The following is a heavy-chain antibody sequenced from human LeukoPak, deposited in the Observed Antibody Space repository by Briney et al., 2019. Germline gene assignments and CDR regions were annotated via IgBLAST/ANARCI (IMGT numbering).Heavy chain of an antibody. CDR3: ARHADTYYYDSSGLY. CDR2: IYYSGST. Sequence: PSETLSLTCAVYGGSFSGYYWGWIRQPPGKGLEWIGSIYYSGSTYYNPSLKSRVIISVDTSNSQFSLKLSSVTAADTAVYYCARHADTYYYDSSGLYWGQGTLVTVSS. CDR1: GGSFSGYY. J-gene: IGHJ4*02. V-gene: IGHV4-39*01. D-gene: IGHD3-22*01.